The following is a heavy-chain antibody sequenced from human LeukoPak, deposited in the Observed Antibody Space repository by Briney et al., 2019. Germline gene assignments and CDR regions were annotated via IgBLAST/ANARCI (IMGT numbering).Heavy chain of an antibody. D-gene: IGHD2-15*01. CDR2: IYPGDSDT. J-gene: IGHJ4*02. V-gene: IGHV5-51*01. CDR1: GYSFTSYW. CDR3: ARGYCSGGSCYGFDY. Sequence: GESLKISCKGSGYSFTSYWISWVRQMPGKGLEWMGIIYPGDSDTRYSPSFQGQVTISADKSISTAYLQWSSLKASDTAMYCCARGYCSGGSCYGFDYWGQGTLVTVSS.